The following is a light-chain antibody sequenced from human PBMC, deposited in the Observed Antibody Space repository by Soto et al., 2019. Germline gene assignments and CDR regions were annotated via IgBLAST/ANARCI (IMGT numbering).Light chain of an antibody. CDR2: GAF. Sequence: SPATLSVSPGESATLSCRASQTVSSNVAWYQQRPGQAPRLLIDGAFTRATGVPARFSGSRSGTEFTLTISSPQSEDFALYYCQQHNNWPYTFGQGTRLEIK. CDR1: QTVSSN. CDR3: QQHNNWPYT. J-gene: IGKJ5*01. V-gene: IGKV3-15*01.